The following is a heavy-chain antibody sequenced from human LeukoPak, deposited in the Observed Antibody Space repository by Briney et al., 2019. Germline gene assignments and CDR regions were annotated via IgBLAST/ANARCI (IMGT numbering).Heavy chain of an antibody. V-gene: IGHV4-59*08. CDR2: ISYSGVS. J-gene: IGHJ5*02. D-gene: IGHD5-24*01. Sequence: GSLRLSCAASGFTFSSYWMSWIRQTPGKGLEWIGYISYSGVSSYNPSLKSRVTISADTSKNQFSLNLSSVTAADTAVYYCARLPEGGYATSLGWFGPWGQGTRVTVSS. CDR3: ARLPEGGYATSLGWFGP. CDR1: GFTFSSYW.